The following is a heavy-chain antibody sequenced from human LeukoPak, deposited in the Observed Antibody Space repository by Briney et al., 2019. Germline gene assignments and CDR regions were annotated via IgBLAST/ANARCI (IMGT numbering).Heavy chain of an antibody. Sequence: SVKVSCKASGGTFSSYAISWVRQAPGQGLEWMGGIIPILGTANYAQKFQGRVTITTDESTSTAYMELSSLRSEDTAVYYCARAAPYYYDSSGYYPWGQGTLVTVSS. CDR2: IIPILGTA. J-gene: IGHJ5*02. V-gene: IGHV1-69*05. D-gene: IGHD3-22*01. CDR1: GGTFSSYA. CDR3: ARAAPYYYDSSGYYP.